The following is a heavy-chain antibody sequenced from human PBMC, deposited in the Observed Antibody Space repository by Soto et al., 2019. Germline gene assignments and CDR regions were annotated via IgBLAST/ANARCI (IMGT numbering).Heavy chain of an antibody. CDR2: IKQDGSEK. V-gene: IGHV3-7*01. CDR3: ASFRWRQDYFDY. J-gene: IGHJ4*02. CDR1: GFTFSSYW. Sequence: EVQLVESGGGLVQPGGSLRLSCAASGFTFSSYWMSWVRQAPGKGLEWVANIKQDGSEKYYVDSVKGRFTISRDNAKNSLYLQMNSLRADDTAVYYCASFRWRQDYFDYWGQGTLVTVSS. D-gene: IGHD2-21*02.